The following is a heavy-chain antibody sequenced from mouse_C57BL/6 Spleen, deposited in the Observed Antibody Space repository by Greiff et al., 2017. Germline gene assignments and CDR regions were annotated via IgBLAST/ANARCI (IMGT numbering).Heavy chain of an antibody. V-gene: IGHV1-18*01. CDR3: ARRDYYGSSYDAMDY. J-gene: IGHJ4*01. Sequence: EVQLQQSGPELVKPGASVKIPCKASGYTFTDYNMDWVKQSHGKSLEWIGDINPNNGVTIYNQKFKGKATLTVDKSSSTAYMELRSLTSEDTAVYYCARRDYYGSSYDAMDYWGQGTSVTVSS. CDR1: GYTFTDYN. CDR2: INPNNGVT. D-gene: IGHD1-1*01.